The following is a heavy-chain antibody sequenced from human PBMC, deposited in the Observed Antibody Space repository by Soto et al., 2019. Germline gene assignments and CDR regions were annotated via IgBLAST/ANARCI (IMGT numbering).Heavy chain of an antibody. CDR2: IYYDGNNK. CDR1: GFTFSSHG. D-gene: IGHD4-17*01. CDR3: ARVGGTVTSDF. Sequence: QVHLVESGGGVVQPGKSLRLSCAAAGFTFSSHGMHWVRQAPGKGLEWLAMIYYDGNNKYYADSVKGRFTISRDNSRNTLYLQMNSLRAEDTGIYYCARVGGTVTSDFWGQGTLVNVSS. J-gene: IGHJ4*02. V-gene: IGHV3-33*08.